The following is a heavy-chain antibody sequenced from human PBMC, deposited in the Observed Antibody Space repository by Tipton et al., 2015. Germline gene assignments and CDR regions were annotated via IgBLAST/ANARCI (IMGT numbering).Heavy chain of an antibody. J-gene: IGHJ6*01. Sequence: SLRLSCAASGFTFSSYWMSWVRQAPGKGLEWVANIKEDGSEKYYVESVKGRCTISRDNAKNSLYLQMNSLRVEDTAVYFCVRETLITYYYYQHGMDVWGQGTAVTVSS. CDR2: IKEDGSEK. D-gene: IGHD5-24*01. V-gene: IGHV3-7*01. CDR3: VRETLITYYYYQHGMDV. CDR1: GFTFSSYW.